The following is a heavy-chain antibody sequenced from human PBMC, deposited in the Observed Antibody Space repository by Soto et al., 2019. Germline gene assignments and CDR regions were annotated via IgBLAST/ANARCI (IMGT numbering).Heavy chain of an antibody. CDR1: GASISNYF. J-gene: IGHJ4*02. V-gene: IGHV4-4*07. CDR2: IDNSGST. D-gene: IGHD3-3*01. CDR3: ARGGQDFWSGPFDY. Sequence: LSLTGTVSGASISNYFCNGIRKPAGKGLEWIGRIDNSGSTNYNPSLKSRITMSADTSRNQFSLKLNSVTAADTAVYYCARGGQDFWSGPFDYWGQGALVTVSS.